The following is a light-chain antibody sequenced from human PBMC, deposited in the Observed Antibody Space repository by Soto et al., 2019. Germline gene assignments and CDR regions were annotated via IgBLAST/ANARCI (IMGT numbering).Light chain of an antibody. J-gene: IGKJ3*01. Sequence: EIVLTQSPGTLSLSPGERAALSCRASQSVSGSYVAWYQQKPGQAPRLLIYRASNRATGIPDRFSGSGSGTAFTMTITRLEPEDFAVYSCQQYGRSPFTFGPGTKVDIK. CDR3: QQYGRSPFT. V-gene: IGKV3-20*01. CDR2: RAS. CDR1: QSVSGSY.